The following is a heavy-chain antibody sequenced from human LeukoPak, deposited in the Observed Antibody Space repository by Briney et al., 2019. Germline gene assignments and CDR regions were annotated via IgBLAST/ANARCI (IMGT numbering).Heavy chain of an antibody. D-gene: IGHD3-22*01. Sequence: GGSLRLSCAASGFTFSSYWMSWVRQAPGKGLEWVANIKHDGSEKYYVDSVKGRLTISRDNTEKSLYLQMDSLRGEDTAVYYYTRDVASSTYHFDSSGLLDYWGQGTLVTVSS. V-gene: IGHV3-7*01. CDR2: IKHDGSEK. CDR1: GFTFSSYW. J-gene: IGHJ4*02. CDR3: TRDVASSTYHFDSSGLLDY.